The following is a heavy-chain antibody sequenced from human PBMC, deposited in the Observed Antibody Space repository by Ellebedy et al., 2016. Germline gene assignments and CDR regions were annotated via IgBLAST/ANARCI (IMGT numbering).Heavy chain of an antibody. V-gene: IGHV3-7*04. CDR3: ARGLVRYYFDY. CDR2: IKQDGSEK. CDR1: GFTFSSYW. D-gene: IGHD6-6*01. Sequence: GESLKISCAASGFTFSSYWMSWVRQAPGKGLEWVANIKQDGSEKYYVDSVKGQFTISRDNAKNSLYLQMNSLRAEDTAVYYCARGLVRYYFDYWGQGTLVTVSS. J-gene: IGHJ4*02.